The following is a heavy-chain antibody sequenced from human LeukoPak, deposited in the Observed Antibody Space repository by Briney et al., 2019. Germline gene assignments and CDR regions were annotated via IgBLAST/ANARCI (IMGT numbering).Heavy chain of an antibody. CDR1: GFTFNTHA. CDR3: AKDRPNFYETSGSYYKMKGDF. Sequence: PGESLRLSCESSGFTFNTHAMSCVRQAPGKGLEWVASSTSSGRTPFYTDSVRGRFIISRDNSKNTLYLQMNSLRGDDSAVYYCAKDRPNFYETSGSYYKMKGDFWGQGSLVTVSS. D-gene: IGHD3-10*01. CDR2: STSSGRTP. J-gene: IGHJ4*02. V-gene: IGHV3-23*01.